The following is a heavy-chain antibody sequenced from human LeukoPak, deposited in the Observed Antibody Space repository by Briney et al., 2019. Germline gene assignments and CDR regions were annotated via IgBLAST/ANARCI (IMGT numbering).Heavy chain of an antibody. Sequence: ASVKVSCKPSGYTFTAHYMHRVRQAPGQGLEWMGRINPSSGDTEYGQRFQGRVTLTRDTSSSTANMELRRLRSDDTAVYYCARDPGYSYAFDIWGQGTVVIVSS. V-gene: IGHV1-2*06. CDR1: GYTFTAHY. CDR2: INPSSGDT. D-gene: IGHD2-21*01. CDR3: ARDPGYSYAFDI. J-gene: IGHJ3*02.